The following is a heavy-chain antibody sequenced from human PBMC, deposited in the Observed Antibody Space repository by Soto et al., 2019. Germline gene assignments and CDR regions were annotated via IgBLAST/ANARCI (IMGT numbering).Heavy chain of an antibody. CDR1: GGSISSGGYY. V-gene: IGHV4-31*03. CDR3: ARVYLDYDILTGYYSYYYMDV. CDR2: IYYSGST. Sequence: PSETLSLTGTVSGGSISSGGYYWSWIRQHPGKGLEWIGYIYYSGSTYYNPSLKSRVTISVDTSKNQFSLKLSSVTAADTAVYDCARVYLDYDILTGYYSYYYMDVWGKGTTVTVSS. J-gene: IGHJ6*03. D-gene: IGHD3-9*01.